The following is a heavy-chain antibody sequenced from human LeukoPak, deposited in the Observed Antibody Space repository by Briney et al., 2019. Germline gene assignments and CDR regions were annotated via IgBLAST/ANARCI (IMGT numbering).Heavy chain of an antibody. CDR3: ARVTGLQLVQGLDY. J-gene: IGHJ4*02. Sequence: GGSLRLSCAASGLTFSSYSMNWVRQAPGKGLEWVASISSSSSSIYYADSVKGRFTISRDNAKNSLYLQMNSLRAEDTAVYYCARVTGLQLVQGLDYWGQGTLVTVSS. D-gene: IGHD6-13*01. V-gene: IGHV3-21*01. CDR1: GLTFSSYS. CDR2: ISSSSSSI.